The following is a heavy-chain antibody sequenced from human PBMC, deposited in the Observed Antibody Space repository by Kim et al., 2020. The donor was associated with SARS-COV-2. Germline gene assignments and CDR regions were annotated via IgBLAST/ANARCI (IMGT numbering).Heavy chain of an antibody. J-gene: IGHJ5*02. D-gene: IGHD2-21*01. CDR3: ARHSPRTLLGFDNWFDP. Sequence: SETLSLTCAVSGDSVSSSTAYWGWIRRPPGKGLEWIATIHYSGRTYYNPSLKSRVTISVDTSKNHFSLQLSSVTAADTSVYYCARHSPRTLLGFDNWFDP. V-gene: IGHV4-39*01. CDR1: GDSVSSSTAY. CDR2: IHYSGRT.